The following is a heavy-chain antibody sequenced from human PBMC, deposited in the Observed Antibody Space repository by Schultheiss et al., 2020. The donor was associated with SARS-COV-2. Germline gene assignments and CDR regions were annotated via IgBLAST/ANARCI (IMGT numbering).Heavy chain of an antibody. D-gene: IGHD6-19*01. CDR1: GFTFSSYA. J-gene: IGHJ4*02. Sequence: GGSLRLSCAASGFTFSSYAMSWVRQAPGKGLEWVSSISSSSSYIYYADSVKGRFTISRDNAKNSLYLQMNSLRAEDTAVYYCARVGSVALTDYWGQGTLVTVSS. V-gene: IGHV3-21*01. CDR2: ISSSSSYI. CDR3: ARVGSVALTDY.